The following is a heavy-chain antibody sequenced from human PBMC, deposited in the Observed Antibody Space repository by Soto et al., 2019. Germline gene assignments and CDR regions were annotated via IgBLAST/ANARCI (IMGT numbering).Heavy chain of an antibody. Sequence: QPGGSMRLSCAASGVTFSSYAMSWVRQAPGKGLEWVSAISGSGGSTYYADSVKGRFTISRDNSKNTLYLQMNSLRAEDTAVYYCAKDARTMVRGVSRTRAFDYWGQGTLVTVSS. CDR2: ISGSGGST. CDR1: GVTFSSYA. V-gene: IGHV3-23*01. D-gene: IGHD3-10*01. J-gene: IGHJ4*02. CDR3: AKDARTMVRGVSRTRAFDY.